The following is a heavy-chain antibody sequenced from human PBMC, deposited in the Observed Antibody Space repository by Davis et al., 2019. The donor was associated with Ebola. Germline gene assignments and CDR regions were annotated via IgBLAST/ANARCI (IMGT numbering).Heavy chain of an antibody. V-gene: IGHV4-59*01. CDR1: GGSIGSYY. Sequence: SETLSLTCTISGGSIGSYYWGWVRQPPGKGLEWIGFIYFIGSTKYNAYLKSRVTMSLDTSKNQFSLRLNSVTAADTAVYYCARIVKYCIDAVCQNWFDPWGQGTLVTVSA. CDR3: ARIVKYCIDAVCQNWFDP. CDR2: IYFIGST. D-gene: IGHD2-8*01. J-gene: IGHJ5*02.